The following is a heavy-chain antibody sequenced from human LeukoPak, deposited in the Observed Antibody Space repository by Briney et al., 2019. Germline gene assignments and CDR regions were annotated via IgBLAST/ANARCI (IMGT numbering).Heavy chain of an antibody. CDR2: IYSGGST. D-gene: IGHD2-21*02. CDR3: ARIVVVTALYYFDY. J-gene: IGHJ4*02. V-gene: IGHV3-53*01. Sequence: GGSLRLSCAASGFTVSSNYMSWVRQAPGKGLEWVSVIYSGGSTYYADSVKGRFTISRDNSKNTLYLQMNSLRAEDTAVYYCARIVVVTALYYFDYWGQGTLVTASS. CDR1: GFTVSSNY.